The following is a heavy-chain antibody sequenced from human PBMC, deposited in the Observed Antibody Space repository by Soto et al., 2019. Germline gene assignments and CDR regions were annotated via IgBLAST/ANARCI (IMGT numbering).Heavy chain of an antibody. J-gene: IGHJ5*02. CDR3: ARDDSSSWRHGFDP. D-gene: IGHD6-13*01. CDR2: IYYSWST. CDR1: GGSISSYY. V-gene: IGHV4-59*01. Sequence: TSETLSLTCTVSGGSISSYYWSWIRQPPGKGLEWIGYIYYSWSTNYNPSLKSRVTISVDTSKNQFSLKLSSVTAADTAVYYCARDDSSSWRHGFDPWGQGTLVTVSS.